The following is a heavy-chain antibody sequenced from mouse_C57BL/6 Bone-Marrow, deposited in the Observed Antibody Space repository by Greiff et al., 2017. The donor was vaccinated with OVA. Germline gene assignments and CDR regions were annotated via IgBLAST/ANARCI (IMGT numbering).Heavy chain of an antibody. V-gene: IGHV1-26*01. CDR2: INPNNGGT. J-gene: IGHJ3*01. Sequence: EVQLQQSGPELVKPGASVKISCKASGYTFTDYYMNWVKQSHGKSLEWIGDINPNNGGTSYNQKFKGKATLTVDKSSSTAYMELRSLTSEDSAVYYGARPGTPLYGSSPWFAYWGQGTLVTVSA. CDR1: GYTFTDYY. CDR3: ARPGTPLYGSSPWFAY. D-gene: IGHD1-1*01.